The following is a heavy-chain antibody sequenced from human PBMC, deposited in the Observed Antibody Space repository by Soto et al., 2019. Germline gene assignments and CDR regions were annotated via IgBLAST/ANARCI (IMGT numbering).Heavy chain of an antibody. D-gene: IGHD6-19*01. Sequence: SGPTLVNPTQTLTLTCTFSGFSLSTSGMCVSWIRQPPGKALEWLALIDWDDDKYYSTSLKTRLTISKDTSKNQVVLTMTNMDPVDTATYYCARISVAGEFYYGMDVWGQGTTVTVSS. CDR2: IDWDDDK. CDR3: ARISVAGEFYYGMDV. V-gene: IGHV2-70*01. J-gene: IGHJ6*02. CDR1: GFSLSTSGMC.